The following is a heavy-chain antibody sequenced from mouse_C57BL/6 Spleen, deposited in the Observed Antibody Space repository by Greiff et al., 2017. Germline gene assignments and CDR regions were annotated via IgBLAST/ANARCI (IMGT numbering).Heavy chain of an antibody. CDR2: IDPYDSYT. V-gene: IGHV1-69*01. CDR1: GYTFTSYW. Sequence: QVQLQQSGAELVMPGASVKLSCKASGYTFTSYWMHWVKQRPGQGLEWIGYIDPYDSYTNYNQKFKGKATLTADKSSSTAYMQLSSLTYEDSAVYYCARVNSGGWVDYWGQGTSVTVSA. D-gene: IGHD1-2*01. CDR3: ARVNSGGWVDY. J-gene: IGHJ4*01.